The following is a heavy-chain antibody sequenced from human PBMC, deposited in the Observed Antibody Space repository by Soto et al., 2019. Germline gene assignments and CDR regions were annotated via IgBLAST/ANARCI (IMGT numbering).Heavy chain of an antibody. CDR3: ARVGQGYCSSTSCYSRGSRNFDY. V-gene: IGHV4-31*03. J-gene: IGHJ4*01. Sequence: PSETLSLTCTVSGGSISSGGYYWSWIRQHPGKGLEWIGYIYYSGSTYYNPSLKSRVTISVDTSKNQFSLKLSSVTAADTAVYYCARVGQGYCSSTSCYSRGSRNFDYWGHGTLVTVSS. CDR1: GGSISSGGYY. D-gene: IGHD2-2*02. CDR2: IYYSGST.